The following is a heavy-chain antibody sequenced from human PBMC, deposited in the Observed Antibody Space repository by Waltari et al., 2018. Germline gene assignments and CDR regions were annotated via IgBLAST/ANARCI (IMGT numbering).Heavy chain of an antibody. D-gene: IGHD1-7*01. V-gene: IGHV4-38-2*01. Sequence: QVQLQESGPGLVKPSETLSLTCAVSGYSISSGYYWGWIRQPPGKGLEWIGSIYHSGSTYSTPSLKSRFTISVDPSKTQFSLKLSSVPAADTAVYYWARRGVLELGLDPWGQGPLVTVSS. CDR2: IYHSGST. CDR3: ARRGVLELGLDP. CDR1: GYSISSGYY. J-gene: IGHJ5*02.